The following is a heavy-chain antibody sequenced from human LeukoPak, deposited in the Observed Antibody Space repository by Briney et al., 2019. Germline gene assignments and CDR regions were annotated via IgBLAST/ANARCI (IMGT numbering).Heavy chain of an antibody. CDR1: GGSVRSGSYY. CDR3: ARDRHYDSSGYPVIYFDY. V-gene: IGHV4-61*01. J-gene: IGHJ4*02. CDR2: IYYSGST. D-gene: IGHD3-22*01. Sequence: PSETLSLTCTVYGGSVRSGSYYWSWIRQPPGKGLEWIGYIYYSGSTNYNPSLKSRVTISVDPSKNQFSLKLSSVTAADTAVYYCARDRHYDSSGYPVIYFDYWGQGTLVTVSS.